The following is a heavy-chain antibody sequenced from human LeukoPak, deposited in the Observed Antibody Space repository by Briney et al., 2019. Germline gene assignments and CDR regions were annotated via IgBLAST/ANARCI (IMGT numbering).Heavy chain of an antibody. Sequence: SGGSLRLSCAASGFTFSSYSMNWVRQAPGKGLEWVSYISSSTSTIYYADSVKGRFTISRDNSKNTLYLQMNSLRAEDTAVYYCAGRYDSSGYPLHWGQGTLVTVSS. CDR3: AGRYDSSGYPLH. CDR1: GFTFSSYS. D-gene: IGHD3-22*01. CDR2: ISSSTSTI. J-gene: IGHJ4*02. V-gene: IGHV3-48*01.